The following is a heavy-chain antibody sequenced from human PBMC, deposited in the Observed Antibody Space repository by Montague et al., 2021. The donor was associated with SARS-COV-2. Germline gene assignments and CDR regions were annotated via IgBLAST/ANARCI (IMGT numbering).Heavy chain of an antibody. D-gene: IGHD3-10*01. CDR3: GLGRGFAVGNHYYYSYGLDV. CDR1: GGSIRSSSHF. V-gene: IGHV4-39*07. J-gene: IGHJ6*02. CDR2: ISYSGST. Sequence: QSLSHTVSGGSIRSSSHFWGWFRQPPGQRLEWIGTISYSGSTYYSPSLRSRVIISADTSKNQFSLNLRSVTAADTAVYFCGLGRGFAVGNHYYYSYGLDVWGQGTTVTVSS.